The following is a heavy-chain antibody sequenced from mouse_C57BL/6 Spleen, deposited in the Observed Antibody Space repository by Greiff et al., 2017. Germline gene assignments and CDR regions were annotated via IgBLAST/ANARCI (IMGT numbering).Heavy chain of an antibody. CDR2: ISSGSSTI. CDR3: ARGREYYFDY. V-gene: IGHV5-17*01. CDR1: GFTFSDYA. Sequence: EVQLVESGGGLVKPGGSLKLSCAASGFTFSDYAMHWVRQAPEKGLEWVAYISSGSSTIYYADTVKGRFTISRDNAKNTLFLQMTSLRSEDTAMYYCARGREYYFDYWVQGTTLTVSS. J-gene: IGHJ2*01.